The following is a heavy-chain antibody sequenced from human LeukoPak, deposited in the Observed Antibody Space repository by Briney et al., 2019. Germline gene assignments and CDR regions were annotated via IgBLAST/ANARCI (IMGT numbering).Heavy chain of an antibody. V-gene: IGHV1-2*02. CDR3: ARVRRFGEGNYMDV. CDR2: INPDNGDT. CDR1: GYTFTSYG. J-gene: IGHJ6*03. D-gene: IGHD3-10*01. Sequence: ASVKVSCKASGYTFTSYGISWVRQAPGQGLEWMGWINPDNGDTYYAQNFRGRVTMTRATSISTTYMELNRLRSDDTAVYYCARVRRFGEGNYMDVWGKGTTVTVSS.